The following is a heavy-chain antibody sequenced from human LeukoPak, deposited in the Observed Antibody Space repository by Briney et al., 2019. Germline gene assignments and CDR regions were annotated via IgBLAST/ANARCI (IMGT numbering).Heavy chain of an antibody. J-gene: IGHJ3*02. D-gene: IGHD3-16*01. CDR3: AKDSHRGVMLLDAFDI. CDR1: GFTFSSYA. V-gene: IGHV3-23*01. Sequence: GGSLRLSCAASGFTFSSYAMSWVRQAPGKGLEWVSAISGSGGSTYYADSVKGRFTISRDNSKNTLYLQMNSLRAEDTAVYYCAKDSHRGVMLLDAFDIWGQGTMVTVSS. CDR2: ISGSGGST.